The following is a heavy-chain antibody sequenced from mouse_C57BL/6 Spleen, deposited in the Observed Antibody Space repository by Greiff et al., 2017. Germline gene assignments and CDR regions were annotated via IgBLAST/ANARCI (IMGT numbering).Heavy chain of an antibody. J-gene: IGHJ2*01. CDR3: ARHDDYDRYYFDY. CDR2: ISGGGGNT. CDR1: GFTFSSYT. D-gene: IGHD2-4*01. Sequence: EVQLVESGGGLVKPGGSLKLSCAASGFTFSSYTMSWVRQTPEKRLEWVATISGGGGNTYYSDSVKGRFTISRDNAKNTLYLQMSSLRSEDTALYYCARHDDYDRYYFDYWGQGTTLTVSS. V-gene: IGHV5-9*01.